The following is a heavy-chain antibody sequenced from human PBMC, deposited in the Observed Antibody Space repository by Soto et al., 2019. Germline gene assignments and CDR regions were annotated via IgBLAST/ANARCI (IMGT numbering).Heavy chain of an antibody. Sequence: GGSLRLSCAASGFTFSSYAMSWVRQAPGKGLEWVSAISGSGGSTYYADSVKGRFTISRDNAKNSLYLQMNSLRAEDTAVYYCARGEYDFWSGPRPYFDYWGQGTMVTVSS. J-gene: IGHJ4*02. D-gene: IGHD3-3*01. CDR2: ISGSGGST. V-gene: IGHV3-23*01. CDR1: GFTFSSYA. CDR3: ARGEYDFWSGPRPYFDY.